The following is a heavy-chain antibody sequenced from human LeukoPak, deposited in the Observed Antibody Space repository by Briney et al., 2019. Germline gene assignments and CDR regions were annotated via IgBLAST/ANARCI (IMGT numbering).Heavy chain of an antibody. D-gene: IGHD3-16*01. V-gene: IGHV4-59*01. Sequence: SETLSLTCTVSGGSISSYYWSWIRQPPGKGLEWIGYIYYSGSTNYNPSLKSRVTISVDTSKNQFSLKLSYVTAADMAVYYCARETSQKGAHYMDVWGKGTTVTISS. CDR3: ARETSQKGAHYMDV. CDR2: IYYSGST. J-gene: IGHJ6*03. CDR1: GGSISSYY.